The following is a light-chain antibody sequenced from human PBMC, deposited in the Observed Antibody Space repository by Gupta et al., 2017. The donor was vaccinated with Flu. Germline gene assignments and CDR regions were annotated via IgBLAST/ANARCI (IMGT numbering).Light chain of an antibody. J-gene: IGKJ1*01. CDR2: QVS. Sequence: ISCRSSQSLVYSDGNTYLHWFQQRPGQSPRRLIHQVSHRESGVPDRFSGSGSGTDFILKISRVEAEDVGVYYCMQGSRWPWAFGQGTKVEIK. CDR3: MQGSRWPWA. V-gene: IGKV2-30*01. CDR1: QSLVYSDGNTY.